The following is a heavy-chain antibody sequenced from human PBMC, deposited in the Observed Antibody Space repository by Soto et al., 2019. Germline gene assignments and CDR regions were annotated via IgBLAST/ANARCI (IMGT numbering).Heavy chain of an antibody. J-gene: IGHJ2*01. V-gene: IGHV1-18*01. Sequence: QVQLVQSGAEVKKPGASVKVSCKASGYTFTHYGITWVRQAPGQGLEWMGWINSFSGATNYPQKLQGRLSMTTDTSTNTVYMEVRNLNSDDTAAYYCARDLHSGGKYWYFDIWGRGTLVTVSS. CDR1: GYTFTHYG. D-gene: IGHD2-15*01. CDR2: INSFSGAT. CDR3: ARDLHSGGKYWYFDI.